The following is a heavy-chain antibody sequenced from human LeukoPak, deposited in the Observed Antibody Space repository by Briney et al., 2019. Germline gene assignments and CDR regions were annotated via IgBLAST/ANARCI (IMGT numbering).Heavy chain of an antibody. V-gene: IGHV4-38-2*02. D-gene: IGHD2-2*01. CDR1: SYSITSSYSSTSSYY. CDR3: ARDVPPGHFDY. CDR2: INHSGIT. Sequence: PSETLSLTCDVSSYSITSSYSSTSSYYWGWIRQPPGKGLEWIGSINHSGITFYNPSLKSRVTISVDTSKNQFSLKLTSVTAADTAFYYCARDVPPGHFDYWGQGALVTVSS. J-gene: IGHJ4*02.